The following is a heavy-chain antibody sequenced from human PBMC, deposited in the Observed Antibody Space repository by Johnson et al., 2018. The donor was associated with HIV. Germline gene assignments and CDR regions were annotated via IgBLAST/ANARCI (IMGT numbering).Heavy chain of an antibody. J-gene: IGHJ3*02. CDR2: ISSGGSSI. CDR3: ARGGTYNWSPDRIGNAFDI. CDR1: GLTFSDYY. V-gene: IGHV3-11*04. D-gene: IGHD1-20*01. Sequence: QVQLVQSGGGLVKSGGSLRLSCVASGLTFSDYYLSWIRQAPGKGLEWISYISSGGSSIYYADSVRGRFTISRDNAKKSLFLQLSRLRAGDTGVYYCARGGTYNWSPDRIGNAFDIWGQGTTVTVSS.